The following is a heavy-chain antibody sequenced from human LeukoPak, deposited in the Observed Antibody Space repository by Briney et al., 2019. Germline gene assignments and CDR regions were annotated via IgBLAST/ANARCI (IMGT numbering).Heavy chain of an antibody. Sequence: GGSLRLSCAASGFTLSSSWMHWVRQTPGRGLGWVSHIKNDASITNYADTVKGRFTISRDNAKNTLYLQMNSLRAEDTAVYYCARLQGSFWYFDLWGLGTLVTVSS. CDR3: ARLQGSFWYFDL. J-gene: IGHJ2*01. V-gene: IGHV3-74*01. CDR1: GFTLSSSW. CDR2: IKNDASIT. D-gene: IGHD4-11*01.